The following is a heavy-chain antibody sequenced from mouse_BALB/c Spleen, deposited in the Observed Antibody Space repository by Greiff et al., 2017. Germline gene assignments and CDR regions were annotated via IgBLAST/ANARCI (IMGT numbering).Heavy chain of an antibody. J-gene: IGHJ4*01. V-gene: IGHV5-17*02. Sequence: EVKLMESGGGLVQPGGSRKLSCAASGFTFSSFGMHWVRQAPEKGLEWVAYISSGSSTIYYADTVKGRFTISRDNPKNTLFLQMTSLRSEDTAMYYCARYGYLNWYAMDYWGQGTSVTVSS. CDR2: ISSGSSTI. D-gene: IGHD2-2*01. CDR1: GFTFSSFG. CDR3: ARYGYLNWYAMDY.